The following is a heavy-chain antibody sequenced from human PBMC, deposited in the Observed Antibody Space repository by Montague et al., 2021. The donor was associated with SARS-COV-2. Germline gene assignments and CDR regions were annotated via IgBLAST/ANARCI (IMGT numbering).Heavy chain of an antibody. CDR1: GGSFSDYY. D-gene: IGHD6-19*01. Sequence: SETLSLTCNVSGGSFSDYYWNWIRQPAGKGLEWIGRISISGSTNYNPSLKSRVTISVDTSKNQFSLKLSSVTAADTAVYYCARDIAVAGLFDYWGQGTLVTVSS. CDR2: ISISGST. CDR3: ARDIAVAGLFDY. V-gene: IGHV4-4*07. J-gene: IGHJ4*02.